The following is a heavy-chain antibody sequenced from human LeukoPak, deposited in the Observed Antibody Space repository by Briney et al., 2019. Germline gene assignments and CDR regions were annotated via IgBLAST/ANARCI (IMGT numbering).Heavy chain of an antibody. CDR3: ARRPGRYCSSTSCWGGKAHFDY. D-gene: IGHD2-2*01. CDR1: GGSFSGYY. Sequence: SETLSLTCAVYGGSFSGYYWSWIRQPPGKGLEWIGEINHSGSTNYNPSLKSRVTISVDTSKNQFSLKLSSVTAADTAVYYCARRPGRYCSSTSCWGGKAHFDYWGQGTLVTVSS. J-gene: IGHJ4*02. V-gene: IGHV4-34*01. CDR2: INHSGST.